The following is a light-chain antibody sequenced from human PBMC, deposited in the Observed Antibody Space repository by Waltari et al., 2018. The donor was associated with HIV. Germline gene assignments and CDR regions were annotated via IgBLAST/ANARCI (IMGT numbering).Light chain of an antibody. CDR2: EHI. CDR3: SSYTPSSSPVL. J-gene: IGLJ2*01. Sequence: QSALTQPASVYGSPGQSITLSCTGTTSEVGGFDIVLWYQQHPRKAPKLLISEHINRPSVLSNRFSGSTSGNTASLSISGLQADDAAYDYCSSYTPSSSPVLFGGGPKLTVV. V-gene: IGLV2-14*01. CDR1: TSEVGGFDI.